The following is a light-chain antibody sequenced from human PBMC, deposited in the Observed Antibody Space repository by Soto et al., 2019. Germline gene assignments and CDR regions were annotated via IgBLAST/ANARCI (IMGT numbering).Light chain of an antibody. J-gene: IGKJ5*01. CDR3: QQLSSYPIT. CDR1: QGISSY. V-gene: IGKV1-9*01. CDR2: AAS. Sequence: DIQLTQSPSFLSASVGDRVTITCRASQGISSYLAWYQQKAGKAPNLLINAASTLQSGVPSRFSGSGSGTEFTLTISSLQPEDFATYSCQQLSSYPITFGQGTRLEIK.